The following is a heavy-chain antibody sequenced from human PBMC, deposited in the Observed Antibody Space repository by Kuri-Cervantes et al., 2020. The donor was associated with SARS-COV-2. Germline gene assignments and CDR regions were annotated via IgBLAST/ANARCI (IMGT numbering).Heavy chain of an antibody. CDR3: AKSEGGSYFRAFDI. Sequence: ETLSLTCAASGFTFSGSAMHWVRQASGKGLEWVGLIRSKANSYATAYAASVKGRFTISRDNSKNTLYLQMNSLRAEDTAVYYCAKSEGGSYFRAFDIWGQGTRVT. J-gene: IGHJ3*02. CDR1: GFTFSGSA. D-gene: IGHD1-26*01. V-gene: IGHV3-73*01. CDR2: IRSKANSYAT.